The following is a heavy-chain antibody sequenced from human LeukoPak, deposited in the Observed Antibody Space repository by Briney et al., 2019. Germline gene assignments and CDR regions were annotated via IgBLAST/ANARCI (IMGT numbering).Heavy chain of an antibody. Sequence: SVKVSCKASGGTFSSYAISWVRQAPGQGLEWMGGIIPIFGTANYAQKFQGRVTITAAESTSTAYMELSSLRSEDTAVYYCAREHYDLRDWFDPWGQGTLVTVSS. V-gene: IGHV1-69*13. CDR1: GGTFSSYA. D-gene: IGHD3-3*01. J-gene: IGHJ5*02. CDR2: IIPIFGTA. CDR3: AREHYDLRDWFDP.